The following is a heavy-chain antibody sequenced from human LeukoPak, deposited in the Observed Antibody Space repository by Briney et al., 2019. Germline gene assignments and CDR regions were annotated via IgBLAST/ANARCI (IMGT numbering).Heavy chain of an antibody. J-gene: IGHJ4*02. CDR3: ARGGLYFEY. CDR1: GVSISSYY. CDR2: IYYRGGT. Sequence: PSETLSVTCMASGVSISSYYWSWIRQPLGKGREWSGYIYYRGGTNYSPSLKSRVAISVDTSKNQFSLKLTSVTAADTAMYYCARGGLYFEYWGQGTPVTASS. V-gene: IGHV4-59*01. D-gene: IGHD5-12*01.